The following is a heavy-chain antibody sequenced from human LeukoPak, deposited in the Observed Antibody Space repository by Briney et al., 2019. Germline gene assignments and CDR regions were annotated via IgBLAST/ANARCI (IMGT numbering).Heavy chain of an antibody. CDR3: AKGRGYCSGGSCFADYYYYMDV. D-gene: IGHD2-15*01. J-gene: IGHJ6*03. CDR1: GYTFTSYY. CDR2: INPSGGST. Sequence: ASVKVSCKASGYTFTSYYIHWVRQAPGLGLEWMGIINPSGGSTSYAQKFQGRVTMTRDMSTSTVYMELSSLRSEDTAVYYCAKGRGYCSGGSCFADYYYYMDVWGKGTTVTISS. V-gene: IGHV1-46*01.